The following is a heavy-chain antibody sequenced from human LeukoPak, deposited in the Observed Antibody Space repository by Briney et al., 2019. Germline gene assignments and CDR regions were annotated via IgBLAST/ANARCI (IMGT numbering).Heavy chain of an antibody. J-gene: IGHJ4*02. CDR2: INSDGSST. CDR1: GFTFSSYW. CDR3: ARARYGGNHYFDY. Sequence: GGSLRLSCAASGFTFSSYWMHWVRHAPGKGLVWVSRINSDGSSTSYADSVKGRFTISRDNAKNTLYLQMNSLRAEDTAVYYCARARYGGNHYFDYWRQGTLVTVSS. D-gene: IGHD4-23*01. V-gene: IGHV3-74*01.